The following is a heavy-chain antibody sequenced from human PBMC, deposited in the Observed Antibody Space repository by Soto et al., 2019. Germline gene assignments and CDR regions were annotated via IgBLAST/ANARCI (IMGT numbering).Heavy chain of an antibody. J-gene: IGHJ3*02. V-gene: IGHV4-30-2*01. CDR2: IYEGGNT. Sequence: SETLSLTCTVSGGSIISGGYSWSWIRQPPGKGLQWIGHIYEGGNTYYTPSLESRVAISTDKSKNQFSLRLSSVTAADTAVYYCVRRSPEDAFDIWGQGTMVTVSS. CDR1: GGSIISGGYS. CDR3: VRRSPEDAFDI.